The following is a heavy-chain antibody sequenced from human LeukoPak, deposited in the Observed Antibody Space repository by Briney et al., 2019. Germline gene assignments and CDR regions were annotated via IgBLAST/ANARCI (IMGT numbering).Heavy chain of an antibody. D-gene: IGHD6-13*01. J-gene: IGHJ4*02. CDR2: INAGNGNT. Sequence: GATVKVSCKASGYTFTSYAMHWVRQAPGQRLEWMGWINAGNGNTKYSQKFQGRVTITRDTSASTAYMELSSLRSEDTAVYYCARADWAAAGNYWGQGTLVTVSS. V-gene: IGHV1-3*01. CDR3: ARADWAAAGNY. CDR1: GYTFTSYA.